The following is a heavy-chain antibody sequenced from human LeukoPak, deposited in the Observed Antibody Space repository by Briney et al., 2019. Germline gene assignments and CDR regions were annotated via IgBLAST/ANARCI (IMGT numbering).Heavy chain of an antibody. D-gene: IGHD6-19*01. J-gene: IGHJ4*02. V-gene: IGHV1-18*01. Sequence: ASVKVSCKASGYTFTSYGISWVRQAPGQGLEWMGWISPYNGDTRYVQKLQGRVTMTTDTSTSTAYMELRSLRFDDTAVYYCARAGSGSGWYFDYWGQGTLVTVSS. CDR1: GYTFTSYG. CDR2: ISPYNGDT. CDR3: ARAGSGSGWYFDY.